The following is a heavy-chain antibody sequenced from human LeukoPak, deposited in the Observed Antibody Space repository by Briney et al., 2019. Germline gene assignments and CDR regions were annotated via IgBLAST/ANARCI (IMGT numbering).Heavy chain of an antibody. V-gene: IGHV3-53*01. CDR2: IYSGGST. J-gene: IGHJ6*03. D-gene: IGHD3-3*01. CDR3: ATGRIFGVPTYYYYYMDV. Sequence: GGSLRLSCAASGFTVSSNYMTWVRQAPGKGLEWVSVIYSGGSTYYADSVKGRFTISRDNSKNTLYLQMNSLRAEDTAVYYCATGRIFGVPTYYYYYMDVWGKGTTVTVSS. CDR1: GFTVSSNY.